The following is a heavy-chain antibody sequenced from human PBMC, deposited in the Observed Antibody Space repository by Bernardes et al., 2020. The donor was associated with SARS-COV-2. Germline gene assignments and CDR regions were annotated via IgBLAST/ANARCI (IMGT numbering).Heavy chain of an antibody. Sequence: GGSLRLSCAASGFTFRSYAMSWLRQAPGKGLEWVSGISGSGGSTYYADSVKGWFTISRDNSKNTLYLQMNSLRVEDTAVYYCAKANGYSNNSFYNYYTMDVWGQGTTVTVSS. CDR3: AKANGYSNNSFYNYYTMDV. CDR2: ISGSGGST. D-gene: IGHD5-18*01. J-gene: IGHJ6*02. CDR1: GFTFRSYA. V-gene: IGHV3-23*01.